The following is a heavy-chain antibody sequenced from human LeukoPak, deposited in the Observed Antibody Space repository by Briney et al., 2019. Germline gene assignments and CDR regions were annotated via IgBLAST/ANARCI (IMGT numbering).Heavy chain of an antibody. CDR1: GFSLSTSGMC. V-gene: IGHV2-70*11. CDR2: IDWDDDK. Sequence: SGPTLVNPTQTLTLTCTFSGFSLSTSGMCVSWIRQPPGKALEWLARIDWDDDKYYSTSLKTRLTISKDTSKNQVVLTMTNMDPVDTATYYCARILGGGAAAGVGPADYWGQGTLVTVSS. CDR3: ARILGGGAAAGVGPADY. J-gene: IGHJ4*02. D-gene: IGHD6-13*01.